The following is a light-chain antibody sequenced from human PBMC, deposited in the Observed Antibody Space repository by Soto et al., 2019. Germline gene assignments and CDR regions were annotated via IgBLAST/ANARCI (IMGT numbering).Light chain of an antibody. CDR2: GAS. Sequence: EIVLTQSPGTVSVSPGERATLSCRASQSVSSNYLAWHQQTPGQAPRLLIYGASSRAAGIPDRFRGSGSGTDFTLTISSLEPEDFAAYYCQQYGSSPFTFGPGTKVDVK. CDR1: QSVSSNY. V-gene: IGKV3-20*01. CDR3: QQYGSSPFT. J-gene: IGKJ3*01.